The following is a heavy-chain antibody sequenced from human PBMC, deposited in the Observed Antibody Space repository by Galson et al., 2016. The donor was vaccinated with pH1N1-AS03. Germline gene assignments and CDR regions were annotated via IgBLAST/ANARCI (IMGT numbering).Heavy chain of an antibody. CDR2: ISGIGTST. CDR1: GFTFKNYA. Sequence: SLRLSCAASGFTFKNYAMSWVRQAPGKGLEWVSVISGIGTSTYYAASVKGRFSISRDNARNTLSLQMDGLRAEDTALYYCAKEGDEGAFDCWGQGTLVTVSP. CDR3: AKEGDEGAFDC. V-gene: IGHV3-23*01. J-gene: IGHJ4*02.